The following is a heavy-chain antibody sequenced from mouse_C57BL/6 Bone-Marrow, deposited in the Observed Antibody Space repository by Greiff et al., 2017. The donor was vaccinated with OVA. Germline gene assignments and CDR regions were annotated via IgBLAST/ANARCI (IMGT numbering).Heavy chain of an antibody. V-gene: IGHV8-12*01. CDR2: IYWDDDK. Sequence: QVQLKVSGPGILQSSQTLSLTCSFSGFSLSTSGMGVSWIRQPSGKGLEWLAHIYWDDDKRYNPSLKSRLTISKDTSRNQVFLKITSVDTADTATYYCARTYYYGSSPYYFDYWGQGTTLTVSS. CDR3: ARTYYYGSSPYYFDY. D-gene: IGHD1-1*01. J-gene: IGHJ2*01. CDR1: GFSLSTSGMG.